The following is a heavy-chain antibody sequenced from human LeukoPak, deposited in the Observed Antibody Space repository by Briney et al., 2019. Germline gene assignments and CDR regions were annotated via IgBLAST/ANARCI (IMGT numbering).Heavy chain of an antibody. J-gene: IGHJ4*02. Sequence: GGSLRLSCAASGFTFSSYGMHWVRQAPGKGLEWVAVISYDGSNKYYADSVKGRFTISRDNSKNTLYLQMNSLRAGDTAVYYCAKDRFRYNWNDVFDYWGQGTLVTVSS. CDR1: GFTFSSYG. CDR2: ISYDGSNK. CDR3: AKDRFRYNWNDVFDY. D-gene: IGHD1-1*01. V-gene: IGHV3-30*18.